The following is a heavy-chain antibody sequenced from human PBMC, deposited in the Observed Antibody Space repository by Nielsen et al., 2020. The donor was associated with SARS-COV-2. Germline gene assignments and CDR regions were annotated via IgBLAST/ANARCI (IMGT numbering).Heavy chain of an antibody. Sequence: WIRQPPGKGLEWVSAISGSGGSTYYTDSVKGRFTISRDNSKNTLYLQMNSLRAGDTAVYYCARSLIYCGGDCYSFGFDYWGQGTLVTVSS. CDR2: ISGSGGST. J-gene: IGHJ4*02. V-gene: IGHV3-23*01. D-gene: IGHD2-21*02. CDR3: ARSLIYCGGDCYSFGFDY.